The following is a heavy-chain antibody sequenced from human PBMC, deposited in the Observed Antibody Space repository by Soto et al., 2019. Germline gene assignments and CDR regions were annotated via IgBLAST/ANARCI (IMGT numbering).Heavy chain of an antibody. Sequence: GGSLRLSCAASGFTFRNHGMHWVRQAPGKGLEWVAVISDGGTDKYHADSVKGRFTVSRDNSKNTPYLQMNSLRVEDTAIYYCAKDGDVEAAGYYFDYWGQGTLVTVSS. J-gene: IGHJ4*02. V-gene: IGHV3-30*18. CDR2: ISDGGTDK. CDR1: GFTFRNHG. D-gene: IGHD6-13*01. CDR3: AKDGDVEAAGYYFDY.